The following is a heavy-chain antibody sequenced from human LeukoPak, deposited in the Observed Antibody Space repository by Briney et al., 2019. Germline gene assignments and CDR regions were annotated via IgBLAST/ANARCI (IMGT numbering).Heavy chain of an antibody. CDR3: AGHSDYGGNPELDY. V-gene: IGHV1-18*01. CDR1: GYTFTSYG. Sequence: ASVKVSCKASGYTFTSYGISWVRQAPGQGLEWMGWISAYNGNTNYAQKLQGRVTMTTDTSTSTAYKELRSLRSDDTAVYYCAGHSDYGGNPELDYWGQGTLVTVSS. CDR2: ISAYNGNT. J-gene: IGHJ4*02. D-gene: IGHD4-23*01.